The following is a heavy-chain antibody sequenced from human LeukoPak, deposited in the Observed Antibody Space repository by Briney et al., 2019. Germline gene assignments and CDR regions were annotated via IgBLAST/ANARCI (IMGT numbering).Heavy chain of an antibody. Sequence: GESLKISCKGSGFTFSSYSMNWVRQAPGKGLEWVSSISSRSSYIYYADSVKGRFTISRDNAKNSLYLQMNSLRAEDTAVYYCARDYISGGSWIGQAFDYWGQGTLVTVSS. CDR2: ISSRSSYI. J-gene: IGHJ4*02. V-gene: IGHV3-21*01. D-gene: IGHD2-15*01. CDR3: ARDYISGGSWIGQAFDY. CDR1: GFTFSSYS.